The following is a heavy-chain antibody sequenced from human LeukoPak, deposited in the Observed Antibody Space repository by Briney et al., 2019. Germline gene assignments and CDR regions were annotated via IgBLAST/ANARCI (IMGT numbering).Heavy chain of an antibody. CDR2: ISYDGSNK. D-gene: IGHD4-17*01. Sequence: GGSLRLSCAASGFTFSSYGMHWFRQAPGKGLEGVAVISYDGSNKYYAYSVKGRFTISRDNSKNTLYLQMNSPRAEDTAVYYCAKANYGDYVGAFDIWGQGTMVTVSS. CDR3: AKANYGDYVGAFDI. J-gene: IGHJ3*02. V-gene: IGHV3-30*18. CDR1: GFTFSSYG.